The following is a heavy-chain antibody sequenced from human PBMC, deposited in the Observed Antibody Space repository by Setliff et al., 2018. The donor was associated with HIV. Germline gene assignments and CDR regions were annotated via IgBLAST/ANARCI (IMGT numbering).Heavy chain of an antibody. V-gene: IGHV4-4*09. CDR2: IYASGST. D-gene: IGHD2-15*01. CDR3: ARAGVVEGYYYYYYMDV. J-gene: IGHJ6*03. CDR1: DDSFSTNY. Sequence: PSETLSLTCNVSDDSFSTNYWSWVRQPPGKGLEWIGYIYASGSTNYNPSLKSRVTISIDTSKNQFSLRLRSVTAADTALYYCARAGVVEGYYYYYYMDVWGKGTTVTVSS.